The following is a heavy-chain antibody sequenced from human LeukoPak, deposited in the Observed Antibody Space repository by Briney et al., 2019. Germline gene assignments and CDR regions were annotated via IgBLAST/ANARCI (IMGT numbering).Heavy chain of an antibody. CDR3: AKAPVHYYDSSGYSQEYFQH. Sequence: PGGSLRLSCAASGFTFSSYGMHWVRQAPGKGLEWVAVISYDGSNKYYADSVKGRFTISRDNSKNTLYLQMNSLRAEDTAVYYCAKAPVHYYDSSGYSQEYFQHWGQGTLVTVSS. CDR1: GFTFSSYG. J-gene: IGHJ1*01. D-gene: IGHD3-22*01. CDR2: ISYDGSNK. V-gene: IGHV3-30*18.